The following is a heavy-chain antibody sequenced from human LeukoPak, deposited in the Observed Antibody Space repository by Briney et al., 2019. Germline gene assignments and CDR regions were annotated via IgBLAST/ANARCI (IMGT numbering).Heavy chain of an antibody. J-gene: IGHJ4*02. CDR1: GGSISSYY. CDR2: IYYSGST. V-gene: IGHV4-59*01. Sequence: PETLSLTCTVSGGSISSYYWSWIRQPPGKGLEWIGYIYYSGSTNYNPSLKSRVTISVDTSKNQFSLKLSSVTAADTAVYYCARGGGSTNDYWGQGTLVTVSS. D-gene: IGHD1/OR15-1a*01. CDR3: ARGGGSTNDY.